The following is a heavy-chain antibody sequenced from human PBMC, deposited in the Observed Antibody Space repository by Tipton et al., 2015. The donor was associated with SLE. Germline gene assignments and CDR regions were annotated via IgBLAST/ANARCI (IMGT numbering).Heavy chain of an antibody. CDR1: GYTFTDYY. J-gene: IGHJ6*03. Sequence: QLVQSGAEVKKPGESLRISCKASGYTFTDYYMHWVRQAPGQGLEWMGWINSNSGGTNYAQNFQGRVTMTRDTAISTAYMELSRLTSDDTAVYYCTRDRHMDVWGKGTTVTVSS. CDR2: INSNSGGT. D-gene: IGHD6-6*01. V-gene: IGHV1-2*02. CDR3: TRDRHMDV.